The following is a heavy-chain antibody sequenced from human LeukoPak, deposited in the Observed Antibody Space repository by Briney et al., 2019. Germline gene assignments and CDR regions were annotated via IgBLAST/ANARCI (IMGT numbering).Heavy chain of an antibody. V-gene: IGHV1-18*01. CDR2: ISAYNGNT. J-gene: IGHJ6*02. CDR3: ARVGYSYAAYYYYYGMDV. D-gene: IGHD5-18*01. CDR1: GYTFTSYG. Sequence: ASVKVSCKASGYTFTSYGISWVRQAPGEGVEWMGWISAYNGNTNYAQKLQGRVTMTTDTSTSTAYMELRSLRSDDTAVYYCARVGYSYAAYYYYYGMDVWGQGTTVTVSS.